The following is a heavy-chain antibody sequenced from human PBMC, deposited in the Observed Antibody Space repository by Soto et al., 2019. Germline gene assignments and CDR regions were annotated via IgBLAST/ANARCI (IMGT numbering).Heavy chain of an antibody. CDR3: AREAAVAGVGYFDY. D-gene: IGHD6-19*01. CDR1: GDSVSSNSAA. J-gene: IGHJ4*02. CDR2: TYYRYKWYN. Sequence: SETLSLTCAISGDSVSSNSAAWNWIRQSPSSGLEWLGRTYYRYKWYNDYAVSVKSRITINPDTSKNQFSLQLNSVTPEDTAVYYCAREAAVAGVGYFDYWGQGTLVTVSS. V-gene: IGHV6-1*01.